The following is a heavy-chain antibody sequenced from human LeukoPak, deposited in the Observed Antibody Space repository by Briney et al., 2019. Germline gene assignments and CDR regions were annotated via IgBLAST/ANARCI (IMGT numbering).Heavy chain of an antibody. CDR1: GYTFTSYD. V-gene: IGHV1-8*01. CDR3: ASHSITTVTKGGYYYYYGMDV. CDR2: MKNNSIKK. Sequence: GASVKVSCKASGYTFTSYDINRVRQSTGHGLEWMGWMKNNSIKKAYAKNRHGRVTMTRNTSISTAYIELSSLRSESTAVYYCASHSITTVTKGGYYYYYGMDVWGQGTTGTVSS. D-gene: IGHD4-17*01. J-gene: IGHJ6*02.